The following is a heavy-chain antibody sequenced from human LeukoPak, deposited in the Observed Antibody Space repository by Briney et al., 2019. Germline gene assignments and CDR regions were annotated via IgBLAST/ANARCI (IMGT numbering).Heavy chain of an antibody. D-gene: IGHD2-8*01. V-gene: IGHV1-69*02. CDR1: GGTLSSYT. J-gene: IGHJ6*03. CDR2: IIPILGIA. CDR3: ARTGYCTNGVCYAHYYYYYMDV. Sequence: SVKVSCKASGGTLSSYTISWVRQAPGQGLEWMGRIIPILGIANYAQKFQGRVTITADKSTSTAYMELSSLRSEDTAVYYCARTGYCTNGVCYAHYYYYYMDVWGKGTTVTVSS.